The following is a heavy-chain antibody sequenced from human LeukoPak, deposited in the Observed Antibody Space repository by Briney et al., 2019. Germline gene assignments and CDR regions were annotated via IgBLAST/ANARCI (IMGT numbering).Heavy chain of an antibody. D-gene: IGHD3-9*01. J-gene: IGHJ4*02. CDR1: GGSISSYY. CDR3: AKDLYYDLLMGTFDH. Sequence: ETLSLTCTVSGGSISSYYWSWVRQAPGKGLEWVSVIYSGGSTYYADSVKGRFTISRDNSKNTMDLQMNSLRAEDTAVYYCAKDLYYDLLMGTFDHWGQGTLVTVSS. V-gene: IGHV3-53*01. CDR2: IYSGGST.